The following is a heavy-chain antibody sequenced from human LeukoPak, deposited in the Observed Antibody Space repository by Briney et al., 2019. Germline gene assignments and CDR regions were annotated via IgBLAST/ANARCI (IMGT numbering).Heavy chain of an antibody. CDR3: ARDARDGYNPDAFDI. Sequence: GESLKISCKGSGYSFTSYWIGWVRQMPGKGLEGMGIIYPGDSDTRYSPSFHGQVTISADKSISTAYLQWRSLRPSDAAMYHCARDARDGYNPDAFDIWGQGTMVTVSS. D-gene: IGHD5-24*01. J-gene: IGHJ3*02. CDR1: GYSFTSYW. CDR2: IYPGDSDT. V-gene: IGHV5-51*01.